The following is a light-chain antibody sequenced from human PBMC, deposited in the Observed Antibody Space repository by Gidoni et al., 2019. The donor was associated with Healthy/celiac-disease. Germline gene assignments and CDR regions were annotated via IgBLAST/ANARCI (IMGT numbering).Light chain of an antibody. V-gene: IGKV3D-15*01. J-gene: IGKJ3*01. CDR1: QSVSSN. CDR3: QQYNNWPPLFT. Sequence: IVMTQSPATLSVSPGERATLSCRASQSVSSNLAWYQQKPGQSPRLLIYGASIRATGITARFSGSGYGTEFTLTISSLQSEDFAVYYCQQYNNWPPLFTVGPGTKVEIK. CDR2: GAS.